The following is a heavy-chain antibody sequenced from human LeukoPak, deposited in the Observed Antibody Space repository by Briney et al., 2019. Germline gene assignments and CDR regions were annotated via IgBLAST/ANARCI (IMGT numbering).Heavy chain of an antibody. D-gene: IGHD1-26*01. CDR1: GFTFSSYA. J-gene: IGHJ4*02. CDR2: ISSNGGST. CDR3: ARDRSIVGADHYFDY. V-gene: IGHV3-64*01. Sequence: GRSLRLSCAASGFTFSSYAMHWVRQAPGKGLEYVSAISSNGGSTYYANSVKGRFTISRDNSKNTLYLQMGSLRAEDMAVYYCARDRSIVGADHYFDYWGQGTLVTVSS.